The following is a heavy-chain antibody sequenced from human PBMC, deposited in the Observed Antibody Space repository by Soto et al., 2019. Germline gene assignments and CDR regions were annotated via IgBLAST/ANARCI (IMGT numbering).Heavy chain of an antibody. CDR1: GYTFSNYG. V-gene: IGHV1-18*01. D-gene: IGHD3-22*01. J-gene: IGHJ4*02. Sequence: ASVKVSCKTSGYTFSNYGITWVRQAPGQPLEWLGWISLYSDGKNYAQKFQGRVSMTTDPSTTTAYMELRSLRSDDTAVYYCARGSDSSGYYSYFASWGQRAPVSASS. CDR2: ISLYSDGK. CDR3: ARGSDSSGYYSYFAS.